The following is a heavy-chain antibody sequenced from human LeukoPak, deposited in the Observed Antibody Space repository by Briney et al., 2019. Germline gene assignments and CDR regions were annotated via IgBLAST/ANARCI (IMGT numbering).Heavy chain of an antibody. J-gene: IGHJ4*02. CDR3: ARGRYTGPSDY. Sequence: KPSETLSFTCAVYGGSFSGYYWSWIRQPPGKGLEWIGEINHSGSTNYNPSLKSRVTISVDTSKNQFSLKLSSVTAADTAAYYCARGRYTGPSDYWGQGTLVTVSS. CDR2: INHSGST. V-gene: IGHV4-34*01. D-gene: IGHD1-20*01. CDR1: GGSFSGYY.